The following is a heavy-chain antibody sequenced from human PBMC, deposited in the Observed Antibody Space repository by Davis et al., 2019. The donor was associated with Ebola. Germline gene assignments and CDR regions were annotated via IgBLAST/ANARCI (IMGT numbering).Heavy chain of an antibody. D-gene: IGHD3-9*01. CDR2: ISASSNT. J-gene: IGHJ4*02. CDR3: ASPGGFQTGHAVSFDF. Sequence: GESLKISCAASGFTFSNHAMNWVRQAPGKGLEWVSRISASSNTYYADSVKDRFTISRDNSKNTLYLQMDSLRAEDTAVCYCASPGGFQTGHAVSFDFWGQRTLVTVSS. CDR1: GFTFSNHA. V-gene: IGHV3-23*01.